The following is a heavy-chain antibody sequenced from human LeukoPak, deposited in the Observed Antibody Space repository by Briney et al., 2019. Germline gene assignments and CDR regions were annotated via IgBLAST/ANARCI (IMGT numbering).Heavy chain of an antibody. Sequence: AGGSPRLSCAASGFTFSDYDMHWVRQATGKGLEWVSAIGTAGDTYYTGSVKGRFTISRENAKNSLYLQMNSLRAGDTAVYYCARVAKERVGGVYYFDYWGQGTLVTVSS. D-gene: IGHD1-1*01. J-gene: IGHJ4*02. V-gene: IGHV3-13*01. CDR1: GFTFSDYD. CDR3: ARVAKERVGGVYYFDY. CDR2: IGTAGDT.